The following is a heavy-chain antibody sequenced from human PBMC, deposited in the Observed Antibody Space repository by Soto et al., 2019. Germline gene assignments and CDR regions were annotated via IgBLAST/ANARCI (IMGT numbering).Heavy chain of an antibody. D-gene: IGHD3-22*01. CDR2: IIPIFGTA. V-gene: IGHV1-69*13. CDR3: GVVVDKHYYYSIAV. Sequence: SVKVSCKASGGTFSSYAISWVRQAPGQGLEWMGGIIPIFGTADYAQKFQGRVTITADESTSTAYMELSSLRSEDTAVYYCGVVVDKHYYYSIAVWRQGTTVTVSS. J-gene: IGHJ6*01. CDR1: GGTFSSYA.